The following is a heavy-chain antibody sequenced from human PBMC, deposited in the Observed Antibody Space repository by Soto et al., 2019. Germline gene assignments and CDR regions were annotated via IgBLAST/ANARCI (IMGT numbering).Heavy chain of an antibody. CDR2: ISGSGGST. V-gene: IGHV3-23*01. J-gene: IGHJ4*02. CDR1: GFTFSSYA. D-gene: IGHD6-19*01. Sequence: EVQLLESGGGLVQPGGSLRLSCAASGFTFSSYAMTWVRQAPGKGLEWVAVISGSGGSTYYADSVKGRFTISRDNSKNTLYLQMNSLRAEDTAVYYCARRSSGWYFDYWGQGTLVTVSS. CDR3: ARRSSGWYFDY.